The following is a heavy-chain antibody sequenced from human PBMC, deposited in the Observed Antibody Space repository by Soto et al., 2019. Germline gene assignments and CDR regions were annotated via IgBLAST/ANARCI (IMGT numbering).Heavy chain of an antibody. D-gene: IGHD3-16*01. CDR2: INAYNGNT. CDR1: GYSFTRYG. V-gene: IGHV1-18*01. CDR3: AMVDVYVTPSPQDV. J-gene: IGHJ6*02. Sequence: ASVKVSCKASGYSFTRYGIGWARQAPGQGLEWMGWINAYNGNTNYAQNLQGRLTLTTDTSTTTAYMELRSLRSNNTAIYYCAMVDVYVTPSPQDVWGQGTTVTVSS.